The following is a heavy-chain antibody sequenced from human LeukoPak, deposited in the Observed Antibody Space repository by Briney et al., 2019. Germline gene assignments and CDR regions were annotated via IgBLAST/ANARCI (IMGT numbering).Heavy chain of an antibody. CDR2: INTNTGNP. V-gene: IGHV7-4-1*02. CDR3: ARRGGDYYYYYMDV. CDR1: GYTFTSYA. J-gene: IGHJ6*03. D-gene: IGHD3-16*01. Sequence: ASVKVSCKASGYTFTSYAMNWVRQAPGQGLEWMGWINTNTGNPTYAQGFAGRFVFSLDTSVSTAYLQISSLKAEDTAVYYCARRGGDYYYYYMDVWGKGTTVTVSS.